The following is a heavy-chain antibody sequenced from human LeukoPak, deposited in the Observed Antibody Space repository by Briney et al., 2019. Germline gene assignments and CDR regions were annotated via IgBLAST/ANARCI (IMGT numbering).Heavy chain of an antibody. CDR3: AREYSGTTGTTPSKLYYYYYGMDV. CDR2: ISYDGSNK. V-gene: IGHV3-30*03. Sequence: GRSLRLSCAASGFTFSSYGMHWVRQAPGKGLEWVAVISYDGSNKYYADSVKGRFTISRDNSKNTLYLQMNSLRAEDTAVYYCAREYSGTTGTTPSKLYYYYYGMDVWGQGTTVTVSS. CDR1: GFTFSSYG. J-gene: IGHJ6*02. D-gene: IGHD1-1*01.